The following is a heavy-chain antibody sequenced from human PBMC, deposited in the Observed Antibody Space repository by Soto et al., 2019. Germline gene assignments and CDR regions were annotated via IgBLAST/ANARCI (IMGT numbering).Heavy chain of an antibody. D-gene: IGHD3-16*02. V-gene: IGHV3-23*01. J-gene: IGHJ4*02. Sequence: PGGSLRLSCGTSGFTFGNYGMGWVRQAPGKGLYWVSGISSTGRRTYYADSVKGRFTISRDNSRNTVWLQMNSLRPEDTAVYYCVCYSPFDYWGQGTLVTVSS. CDR3: VCYSPFDY. CDR1: GFTFGNYG. CDR2: ISSTGRRT.